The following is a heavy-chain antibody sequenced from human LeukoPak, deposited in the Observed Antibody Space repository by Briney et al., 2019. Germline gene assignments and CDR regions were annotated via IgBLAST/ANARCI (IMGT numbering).Heavy chain of an antibody. Sequence: GGSLRLSCAASGFTFSNYWMSWVRQAPGKGLECVANIKQDGSEKYYVDSVKGRFAISRDNAKRSLYLQMNSLRADNTAVYYCARHLARGRWLQLGVFWSDPWGQGTLVTVSS. J-gene: IGHJ5*02. CDR2: IKQDGSEK. D-gene: IGHD5-24*01. CDR3: ARHLARGRWLQLGVFWSDP. V-gene: IGHV3-7*01. CDR1: GFTFSNYW.